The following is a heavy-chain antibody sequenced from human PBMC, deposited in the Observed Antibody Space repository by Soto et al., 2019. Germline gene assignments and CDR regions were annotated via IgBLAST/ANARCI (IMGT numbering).Heavy chain of an antibody. J-gene: IGHJ5*02. Sequence: GESLKISCRTSGSRFTSYWIAWVRQMPGKGLEWMGIIFPSDSDTRYSPSFQGQVTISADRSNSTVLLQWASLKASDTAVYFWARKDKSGDFNWFDHWGQGTMVPVSS. CDR1: GSRFTSYW. D-gene: IGHD2-21*02. CDR2: IFPSDSDT. V-gene: IGHV5-51*01. CDR3: ARKDKSGDFNWFDH.